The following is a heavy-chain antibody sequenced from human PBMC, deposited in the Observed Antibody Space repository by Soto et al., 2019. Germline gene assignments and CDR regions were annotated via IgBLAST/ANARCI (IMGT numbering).Heavy chain of an antibody. D-gene: IGHD6-19*01. V-gene: IGHV3-23*01. CDR1: GFTFSSYA. Sequence: GGSLRLSCAASGFTFSSYAMSWVRQAPGKGLEWVSAISGSGGSTYYADSVKGRFTISRDNSKNTLYLQMNSLRAEDTAVYYCARDLYSSGYFDYWGQGTLVTVSS. J-gene: IGHJ4*02. CDR3: ARDLYSSGYFDY. CDR2: ISGSGGST.